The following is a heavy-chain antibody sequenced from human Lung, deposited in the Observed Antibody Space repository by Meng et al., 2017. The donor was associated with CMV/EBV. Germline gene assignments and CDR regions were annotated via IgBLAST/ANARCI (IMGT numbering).Heavy chain of an antibody. V-gene: IGHV3-74*01. CDR3: ARVFDYDFWSGYYTSGMDV. J-gene: IGHJ6*02. Sequence: GESLKISCAASGFTFSSYWMHWVRQAPGKGLVWVSRINSDGSSTSYADSVKGRFTISRDNAKNTLYLQMNSLRAEDTAVYYCARVFDYDFWSGYYTSGMDVWGQGTXVTVSS. D-gene: IGHD3-3*01. CDR1: GFTFSSYW. CDR2: INSDGSST.